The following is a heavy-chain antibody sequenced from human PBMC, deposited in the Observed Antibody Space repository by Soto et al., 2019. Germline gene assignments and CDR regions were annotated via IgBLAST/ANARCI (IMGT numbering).Heavy chain of an antibody. CDR3: AKLLAVAASWYGFDI. D-gene: IGHD6-19*01. V-gene: IGHV3-23*01. Sequence: GGSLRLSCAASGFTFSNYPMSWVRQAPGKGLEWVSGITGGGAIANYADPVKGRFTISRDNSRNTLYLQLNSLRAEDTAVYYCAKLLAVAASWYGFDIWGQGTMVTVSS. CDR2: ITGGGAIA. CDR1: GFTFSNYP. J-gene: IGHJ3*02.